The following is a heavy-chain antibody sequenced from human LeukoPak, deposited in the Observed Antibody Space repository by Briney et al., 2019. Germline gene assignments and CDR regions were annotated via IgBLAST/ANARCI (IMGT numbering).Heavy chain of an antibody. J-gene: IGHJ4*02. CDR1: GFTFSSYS. V-gene: IGHV3-21*04. CDR2: ISSSSSYI. CDR3: AKDVTGTRTPFDY. D-gene: IGHD1-1*01. Sequence: GGSLRLSCAASGFTFSSYSMNWVRQAPGKGLEWVSSISSSSSYIYYADSVKGRFTISRDNSNNTLYLQMNSLRAEDTAVYYCAKDVTGTRTPFDYWGQGTLVTVSS.